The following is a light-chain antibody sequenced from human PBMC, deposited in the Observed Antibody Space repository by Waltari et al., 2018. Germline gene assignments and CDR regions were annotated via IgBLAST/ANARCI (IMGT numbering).Light chain of an antibody. J-gene: IGLJ3*02. CDR3: AAWDDSLNGSV. Sequence: QSVLTQPPSASGTPGQRVTISCSGSSSNIGSNTVDWYQQLPGTAPKLFIYSDSQRPSGVPDRFSGSKSGTSASLAISGLQSEDEADYYCAAWDDSLNGSVFGGGTKLTV. CDR1: SSNIGSNT. V-gene: IGLV1-44*01. CDR2: SDS.